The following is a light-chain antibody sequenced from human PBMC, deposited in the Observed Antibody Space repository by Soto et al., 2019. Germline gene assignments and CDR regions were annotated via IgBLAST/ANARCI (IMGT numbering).Light chain of an antibody. V-gene: IGKV3-20*01. J-gene: IGKJ1*01. Sequence: EIVLTQSTDTLSLSPGERATLSCMASQRVSSSYLSWFRQKPGQAPRLLIYGASSRATGIPDRFSGSVSGTDFTLTISSLEPEDFAVYYCQQYGSSPPWTFGQGTKVDIK. CDR1: QRVSSSY. CDR2: GAS. CDR3: QQYGSSPPWT.